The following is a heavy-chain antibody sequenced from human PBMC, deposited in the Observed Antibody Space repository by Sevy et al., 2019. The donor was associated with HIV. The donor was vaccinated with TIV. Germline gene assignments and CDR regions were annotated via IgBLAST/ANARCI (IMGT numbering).Heavy chain of an antibody. CDR1: GYSFTSHW. D-gene: IGHD3-22*01. CDR3: ASSRSGYFDSSGYYIY. Sequence: GESLKISCKGSGYSFTSHWIGWVRHMPGKGLEWMGIICPDDADTRYSPSFQGPVTFSAAKSISTAYLQWSSLKASDTDMYYCASSRSGYFDSSGYYIYWGQGTLVTVSS. CDR2: ICPDDADT. V-gene: IGHV5-51*01. J-gene: IGHJ4*02.